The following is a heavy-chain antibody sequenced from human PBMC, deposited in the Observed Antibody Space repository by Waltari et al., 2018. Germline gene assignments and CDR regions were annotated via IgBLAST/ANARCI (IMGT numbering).Heavy chain of an antibody. D-gene: IGHD2-8*02. J-gene: IGHJ4*02. V-gene: IGHV4-38-2*01. CDR1: AYAVNSGFY. CDR2: TYHDGTT. CDR3: MRQALGYCTSAACRRLES. Sequence: QIQLQESGPGLLEPSETLSLTCDVSAYAVNSGFYWGWIRQPPGRGLEWIGTTYHDGTTFYNPTLKSRLTISMDTSKNQFFLKVNSVTAADTAMYYCMRQALGYCTSAACRRLESWGQGTLVTVSS.